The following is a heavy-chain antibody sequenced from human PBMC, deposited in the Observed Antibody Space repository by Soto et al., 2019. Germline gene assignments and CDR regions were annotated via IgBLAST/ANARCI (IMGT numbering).Heavy chain of an antibody. D-gene: IGHD6-13*01. CDR3: ARKSGQQAHFDY. Sequence: SVKVSCKASGGTFSSYAISWVRQAPGQGLEWMGGIIPIFGTANYAQKFQGRVTITADKSTSTAYMELSSLRSEDTAVYYCARKSGQQAHFDYWGQGTLVTVSS. V-gene: IGHV1-69*06. CDR1: GGTFSSYA. CDR2: IIPIFGTA. J-gene: IGHJ4*02.